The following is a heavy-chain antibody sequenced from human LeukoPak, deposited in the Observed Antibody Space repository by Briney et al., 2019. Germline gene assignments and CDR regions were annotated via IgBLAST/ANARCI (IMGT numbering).Heavy chain of an antibody. V-gene: IGHV3-43D*04. CDR2: ISWDGGST. CDR1: GFTFDDYA. D-gene: IGHD6-6*01. CDR3: AKDWDSSSSPGGFDY. Sequence: PGGSLRLSCAASGFTFDDYAMHWVRQAPGKGLEWVSLISWDGGSTYYADSVKGRFTISRDNSKNSLYLQMNSLRAEDTALYYCAKDWDSSSSPGGFDYWGQGTLVTVSS. J-gene: IGHJ4*02.